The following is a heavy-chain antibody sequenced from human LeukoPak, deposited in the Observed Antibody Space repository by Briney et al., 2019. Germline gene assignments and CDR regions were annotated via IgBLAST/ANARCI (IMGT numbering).Heavy chain of an antibody. Sequence: SGTLSLTCAVSGDSISSSNWWSWVRQPPGKGLEWIGEIYHSGSTNYNPSLKSRVTMSVDKSKNQFSLRLSSVTAADTAVYYCARQRYYGSRSYSLNWFDPWGQGTLVTVSS. D-gene: IGHD3-10*01. V-gene: IGHV4-4*02. CDR1: GDSISSSNW. J-gene: IGHJ5*02. CDR3: ARQRYYGSRSYSLNWFDP. CDR2: IYHSGST.